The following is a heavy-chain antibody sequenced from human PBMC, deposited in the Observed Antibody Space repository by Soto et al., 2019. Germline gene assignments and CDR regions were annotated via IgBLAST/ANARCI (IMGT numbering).Heavy chain of an antibody. V-gene: IGHV1-8*01. J-gene: IGHJ6*03. CDR3: ARGPITIFGVVIIKDYYYYYMDV. D-gene: IGHD3-3*01. CDR2: MNPNSGNT. CDR1: GYTFTSYD. Sequence: ASVKVSCKASGYTFTSYDINWVRQATGQGLEWMGWMNPNSGNTGYAQKFQGRVTMTRNTSISTAYMELSSLRSEDTAVYYCARGPITIFGVVIIKDYYYYYMDVWGKGTTVTVSS.